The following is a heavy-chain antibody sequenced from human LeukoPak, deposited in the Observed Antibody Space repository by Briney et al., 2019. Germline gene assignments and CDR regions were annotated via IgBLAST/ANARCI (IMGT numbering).Heavy chain of an antibody. D-gene: IGHD3-22*01. J-gene: IGHJ3*02. CDR1: GFTFNTYW. CDR3: ARNPDYYDSRGFYYVDAFDI. V-gene: IGHV3-7*01. Sequence: GSLRLSCAASGFTFNTYWMSWVRKAPGRGLEWVANIKQDESEKYYVDSVKGRFTISRDNAKNSLYLQMNGLRAEDTAVYYCARNPDYYDSRGFYYVDAFDIWGQGTMVTVSS. CDR2: IKQDESEK.